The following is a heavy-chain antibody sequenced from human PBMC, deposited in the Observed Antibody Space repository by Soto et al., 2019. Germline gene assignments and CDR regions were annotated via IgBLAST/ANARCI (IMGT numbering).Heavy chain of an antibody. CDR1: GFTLSNYW. Sequence: EVQLVESGGGLVQPGGSLRLSCVASGFTLSNYWMGWVRQAPGKGLEWVANIKQDGSEKYYVDSVKGRFSISRDNAKNSLYLQVISLRAEDTAVYYCAAPYSTSSSRSLWGQGTLVTVSS. CDR3: AAPYSTSSSRSL. V-gene: IGHV3-7*03. D-gene: IGHD6-6*01. CDR2: IKQDGSEK. J-gene: IGHJ4*02.